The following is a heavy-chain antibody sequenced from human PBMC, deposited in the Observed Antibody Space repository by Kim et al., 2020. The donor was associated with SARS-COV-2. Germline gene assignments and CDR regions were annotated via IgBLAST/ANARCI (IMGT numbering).Heavy chain of an antibody. V-gene: IGHV1-2*02. J-gene: IGHJ4*02. D-gene: IGHD3-10*01. CDR3: ARDGEDYGSGVLGY. Sequence: AQKFQGRVTMTRDTSISTAYMELSRLRSDDTAVYYCARDGEDYGSGVLGYWGQGTLVTVSS.